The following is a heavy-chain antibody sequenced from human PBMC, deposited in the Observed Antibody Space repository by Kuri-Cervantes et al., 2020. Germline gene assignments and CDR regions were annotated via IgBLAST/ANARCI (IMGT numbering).Heavy chain of an antibody. CDR1: GGSISSGGYY. CDR3: ARHSMVRGAVYYFDY. D-gene: IGHD3-10*01. J-gene: IGHJ4*02. V-gene: IGHV4-31*03. Sequence: SETLSLTCTVSGGSISSGGYYWSWIRQHPGKGLEWIGYIYYSGSTYYNPSLKSRVTISVDTSKNQFSLKLSSVTAADTAVYYCARHSMVRGAVYYFDYWGQGTLVTVSS. CDR2: IYYSGST.